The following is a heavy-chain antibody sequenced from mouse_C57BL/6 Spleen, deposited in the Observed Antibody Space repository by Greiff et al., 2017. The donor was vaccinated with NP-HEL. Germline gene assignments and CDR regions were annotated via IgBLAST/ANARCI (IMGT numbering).Heavy chain of an antibody. J-gene: IGHJ1*03. CDR2: INPNYGTT. D-gene: IGHD1-1*01. CDR1: GYSFTDYN. V-gene: IGHV1-39*01. Sequence: VQLQQSGPELVKPGASVKISCKASGYSFTDYNMNWVKQSNGKSLEWIGVINPNYGTTSNNQKFKGKATLTVDQSSSTAYMQLNSLTSEDSAVYYCARSGSSDYYGSSLYFDVWGTGTTVTVSS. CDR3: ARSGSSDYYGSSLYFDV.